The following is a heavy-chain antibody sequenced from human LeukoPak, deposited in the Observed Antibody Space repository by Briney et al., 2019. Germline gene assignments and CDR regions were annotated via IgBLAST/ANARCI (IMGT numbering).Heavy chain of an antibody. CDR2: ISYDGSNK. J-gene: IGHJ6*02. CDR1: GFTFNTFG. CDR3: ARISCTGGNCRPYSYYDMDV. V-gene: IGHV3-33*01. D-gene: IGHD2-15*01. Sequence: GGSLRLSCAASGFTFNTFGMNWVPQAPGKGREWVAVISYDGSNKYYADSVKGRSTISRDNSKSTLYLQVNRLRAEDTAVYYCARISCTGGNCRPYSYYDMDVWGQGTTVTVSS.